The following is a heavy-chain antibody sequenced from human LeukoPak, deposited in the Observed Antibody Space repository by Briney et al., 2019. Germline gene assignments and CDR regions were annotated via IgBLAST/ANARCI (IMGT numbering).Heavy chain of an antibody. Sequence: GGSLRLSCVGSGFTFSTYAMTWVRQAPGKGLEWVSGISASGDSTNYTDSVKGRFTISRDNSKNTLYLRMNSLRPEDTAVYYCARGFYEFEDSGYYFDFWGQGTLVTVSS. CDR3: ARGFYEFEDSGYYFDF. CDR1: GFTFSTYA. D-gene: IGHD3-22*01. CDR2: ISASGDST. V-gene: IGHV3-23*01. J-gene: IGHJ4*02.